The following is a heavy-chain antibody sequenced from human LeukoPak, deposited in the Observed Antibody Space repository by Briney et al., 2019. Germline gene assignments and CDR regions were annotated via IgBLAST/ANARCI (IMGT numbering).Heavy chain of an antibody. CDR2: INPSGGST. J-gene: IGHJ5*02. Sequence: ASVKVSCKASGYTFTGFYIHWVRQAPGQGLEWMGIINPSGGSTSYAQKFQGRVTMTRDTSTSTVYMELSSLRSEDTAVYYCARDKDSSSWYDVGWFDPWGQGTLVTVSS. CDR1: GYTFTGFY. CDR3: ARDKDSSSWYDVGWFDP. D-gene: IGHD6-13*01. V-gene: IGHV1-46*01.